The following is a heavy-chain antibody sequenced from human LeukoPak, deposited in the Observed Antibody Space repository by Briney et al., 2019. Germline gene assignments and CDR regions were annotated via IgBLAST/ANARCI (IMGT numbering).Heavy chain of an antibody. J-gene: IGHJ3*02. V-gene: IGHV3-21*01. CDR1: GFTFSSYS. CDR3: AREGIVVLGAFDI. D-gene: IGHD2-15*01. CDR2: ISSSSSYI. Sequence: PEGSLRLSCAASGFTFSSYSMNWVRQAPGKGLEWVSSISSSSSYIYYADSVKGRFTISRDNAKNSLYLQMNSLRAEDTAVYYCAREGIVVLGAFDIWGQGTMVTVSS.